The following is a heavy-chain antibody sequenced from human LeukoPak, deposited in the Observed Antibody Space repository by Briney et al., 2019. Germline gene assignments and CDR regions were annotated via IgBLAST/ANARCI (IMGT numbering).Heavy chain of an antibody. CDR1: GGTFSSYD. D-gene: IGHD3-3*01. CDR3: ARSTYYDFWSGSTFYYYYYMDV. J-gene: IGHJ6*03. CDR2: MNPNSGNT. Sequence: ASVKVSCKASGGTFSSYDINWVRQATGQGLEWMGWMNPNSGNTGYAQKFQGRVTITRNTSISTAYMELSSLRSEDTAVYYCARSTYYDFWSGSTFYYYYYMDVWGKGTTVTVSS. V-gene: IGHV1-8*03.